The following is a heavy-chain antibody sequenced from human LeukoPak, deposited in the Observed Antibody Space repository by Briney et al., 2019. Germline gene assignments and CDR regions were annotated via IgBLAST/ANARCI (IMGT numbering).Heavy chain of an antibody. CDR2: INHSGST. CDR1: GGSFSGYY. Sequence: PSETLSLTCAVHGGSFSGYYWSWIRQPPGKGLEWIGEINHSGSTNYNPSLKSRVTISVDTSKNQFSLKLSSVTAADTAVYYCARGRDIVVVPAAIFLGSGSYYNTHFDYWGQGTLVTVSA. J-gene: IGHJ4*02. CDR3: ARGRDIVVVPAAIFLGSGSYYNTHFDY. V-gene: IGHV4-34*01. D-gene: IGHD2-2*01.